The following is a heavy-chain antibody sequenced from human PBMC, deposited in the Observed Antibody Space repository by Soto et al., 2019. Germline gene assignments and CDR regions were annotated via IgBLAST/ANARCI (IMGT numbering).Heavy chain of an antibody. CDR3: ARGGYCSSTSCYFLAADYYMDV. V-gene: IGHV3-20*01. Sequence: GGSLRLSCAASGFTFDDYGMSWVRQAPGKGLEWVSGINWNGGSTGYADSVKGRFTISRDNAKSSLYLQMNRLRAEDTALYHCARGGYCSSTSCYFLAADYYMDVWGKGTTVTVSS. D-gene: IGHD2-2*01. CDR1: GFTFDDYG. CDR2: INWNGGST. J-gene: IGHJ6*03.